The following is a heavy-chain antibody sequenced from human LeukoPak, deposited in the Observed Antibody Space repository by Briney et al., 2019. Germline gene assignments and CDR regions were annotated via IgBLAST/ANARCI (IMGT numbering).Heavy chain of an antibody. D-gene: IGHD5-12*01. CDR2: ISSSSSYI. J-gene: IGHJ5*02. Sequence: GGSLRLSCAASGFTFSSYSMNWVRQAPGKGLEWVSSISSSSSYIYYADSVKGRFTISRDNAKNSLYLQMNSLRAEDTAVYYCARSGYDYRNWFDPWGQGTLVTVSS. CDR3: ARSGYDYRNWFDP. V-gene: IGHV3-21*01. CDR1: GFTFSSYS.